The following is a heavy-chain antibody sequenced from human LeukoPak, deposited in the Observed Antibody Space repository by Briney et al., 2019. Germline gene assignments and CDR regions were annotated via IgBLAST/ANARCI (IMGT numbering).Heavy chain of an antibody. D-gene: IGHD1-26*01. CDR3: ARDPYSGSFDFGPFDY. CDR1: GFTFSSYS. V-gene: IGHV3-21*01. Sequence: KPGGSLRLSCAAPGFTFSSYSMNWVRQAPGKGLEWVSSISSSSSYIYYADSVKGRFTISRDNAKNSLYLQMNSLRAEDTAVYYCARDPYSGSFDFGPFDYWGQGTLVTVSS. J-gene: IGHJ4*02. CDR2: ISSSSSYI.